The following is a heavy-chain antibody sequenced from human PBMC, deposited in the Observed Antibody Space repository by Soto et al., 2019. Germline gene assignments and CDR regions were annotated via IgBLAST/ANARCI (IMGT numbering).Heavy chain of an antibody. CDR3: ARHVVTIFWYYYGMDV. CDR1: GYSFTSYW. J-gene: IGHJ6*02. Sequence: GESLKLSCKGSGYSFTSYWIGWVRQMPGKGLEWMGIIYPGDSDTSYSPSFQGQVTISSDTSKNQFSLKLSSVTAADTAVYYCARHVVTIFWYYYGMDVWGQGTTVTVSS. CDR2: IYPGDSDT. D-gene: IGHD3-9*01. V-gene: IGHV5-51*01.